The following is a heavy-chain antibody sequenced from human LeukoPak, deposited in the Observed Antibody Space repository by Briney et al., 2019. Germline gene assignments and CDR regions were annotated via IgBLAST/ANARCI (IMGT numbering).Heavy chain of an antibody. J-gene: IGHJ3*02. CDR3: ARALTSCSGSCYSEDAFDI. CDR1: GYTFTSYA. CDR2: INAGNGNT. V-gene: IGHV1-3*01. D-gene: IGHD2-15*01. Sequence: ASVKVSCKASGYTFTSYAMHWVRQAPGQRLEWMGWINAGNGNTKYSQKFQGRVTITRDTSASTAYMELSSLRSEDTAVYYCARALTSCSGSCYSEDAFDIWGQGTMVSVSS.